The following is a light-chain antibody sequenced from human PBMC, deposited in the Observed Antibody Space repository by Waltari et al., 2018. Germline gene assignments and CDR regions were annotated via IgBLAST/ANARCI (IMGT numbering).Light chain of an antibody. CDR2: MGS. CDR3: MQGVQTPVT. Sequence: DIVMTQSPLSLPLTPGEPACRSGRSSQSLPHTSEFTYLDWYLQKPGQYPQLLIYMGSNRASGVPDRFSGSGSGTDFTLKISRVEAEDVGVYYCMQGVQTPVTFGQGTRLEIK. V-gene: IGKV2-28*01. CDR1: QSLPHTSEFTY. J-gene: IGKJ5*01.